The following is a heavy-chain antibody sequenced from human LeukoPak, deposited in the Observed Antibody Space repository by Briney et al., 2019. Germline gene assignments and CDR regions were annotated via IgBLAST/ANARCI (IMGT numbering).Heavy chain of an antibody. J-gene: IGHJ4*02. D-gene: IGHD3-10*01. Sequence: PGRSLRLSCAVSGFTFGDYGMHWVRQAPGKGLEWLAVLSYDGTNKYYADSVKGRFTISRDNSKNTLYLQMNSLRAEDTAVYYCAKDSKLPPMVRGVIIVDYFDYWGQGTLVTVSS. V-gene: IGHV3-30*18. CDR2: LSYDGTNK. CDR1: GFTFGDYG. CDR3: AKDSKLPPMVRGVIIVDYFDY.